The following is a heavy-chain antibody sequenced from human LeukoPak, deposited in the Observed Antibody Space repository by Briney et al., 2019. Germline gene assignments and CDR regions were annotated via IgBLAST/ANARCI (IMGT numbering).Heavy chain of an antibody. CDR1: GGSISTNNW. V-gene: IGHV4-4*02. CDR2: IYHSGST. Sequence: SETLSLTCAVSGGSISTNNWWSWVRPPPGKGLEWIGEIYHSGSTNYNPSLKSPVTISVDKSKNQFSLRLSSVTAADTAVYYCARVEDAVTTAFDYWGQGTLVTVSS. CDR3: ARVEDAVTTAFDY. D-gene: IGHD4-17*01. J-gene: IGHJ4*02.